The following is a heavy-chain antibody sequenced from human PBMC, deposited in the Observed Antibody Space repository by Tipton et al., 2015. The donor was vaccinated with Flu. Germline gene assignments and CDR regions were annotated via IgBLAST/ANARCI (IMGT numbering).Heavy chain of an antibody. V-gene: IGHV4-61*01. CDR3: ASLLGGYYLDY. CDR1: GGSVSNPSYY. Sequence: TLSLTCTVSGGSVSNPSYYWSWVRQAPGKGLEWIGYIFYSGSTNYDPSLKSRLTMSLDTSKNQFSLKLTSVTAADTAVYYCASLLGGYYLDYWGPGTLVTVSS. J-gene: IGHJ4*02. D-gene: IGHD6-25*01. CDR2: IFYSGST.